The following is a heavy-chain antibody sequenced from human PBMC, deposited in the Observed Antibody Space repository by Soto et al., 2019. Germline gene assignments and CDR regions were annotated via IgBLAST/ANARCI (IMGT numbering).Heavy chain of an antibody. CDR2: IKQDGSEK. CDR1: GLIFSTSW. D-gene: IGHD4-17*01. Sequence: GVSLRLSCAASGLIFSTSWMSWVGQAPGKGLEWVANIKQDGSEKYYVDSVKGRFTISRDNAKNSLYLQMNSLRADDTAVYYCAFTVTTSAMDVWGQGTTVTVSS. J-gene: IGHJ6*02. CDR3: AFTVTTSAMDV. V-gene: IGHV3-7*03.